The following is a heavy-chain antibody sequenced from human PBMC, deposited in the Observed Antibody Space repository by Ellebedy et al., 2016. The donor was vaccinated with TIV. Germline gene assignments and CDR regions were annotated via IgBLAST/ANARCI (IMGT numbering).Heavy chain of an antibody. CDR1: GGSITNDY. V-gene: IGHV4-59*01. J-gene: IGHJ5*02. CDR3: ARALAALWFDP. Sequence: ESLKISXTVSGGSITNDYWSWIRQPPGKGLEWIGYIFYSGSTNYNPSLQSRVTISVDTSRNQFSLKLKSVTAADTAVYYCARALAALWFDPWGQGTPVTVSS. D-gene: IGHD6-6*01. CDR2: IFYSGST.